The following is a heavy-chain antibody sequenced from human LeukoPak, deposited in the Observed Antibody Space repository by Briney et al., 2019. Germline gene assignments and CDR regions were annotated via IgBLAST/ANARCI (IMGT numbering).Heavy chain of an antibody. D-gene: IGHD3-10*01. J-gene: IGHJ4*02. CDR2: FDPEDGET. V-gene: IGHV1-24*01. CDR3: ATARLFTLVRGFIAFHY. CDR1: GYSLTELS. Sequence: GASVKVSCKVSGYSLTELSMHWVRQAPGKGLEWVGGFDPEDGETIYAQKFQGRVSMPEDISTDTAYMELSSLRSEDTAVYYCATARLFTLVRGFIAFHYGGQGPLVP.